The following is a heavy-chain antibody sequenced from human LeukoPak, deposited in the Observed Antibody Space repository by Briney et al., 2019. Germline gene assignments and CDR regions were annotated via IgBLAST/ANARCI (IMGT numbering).Heavy chain of an antibody. J-gene: IGHJ4*02. CDR3: AKDLVPYDFWSGFDY. CDR1: GFTFSSYA. Sequence: GGYLRLSCAASGFTFSSYAMSWVRQAPGKGLEWVSAISGSGGSTYYADSVKGRFTISRDNSKNTLYLQMNSLRAEDTAVYYCAKDLVPYDFWSGFDYWGQGTLVTVSS. V-gene: IGHV3-23*01. CDR2: ISGSGGST. D-gene: IGHD3-3*01.